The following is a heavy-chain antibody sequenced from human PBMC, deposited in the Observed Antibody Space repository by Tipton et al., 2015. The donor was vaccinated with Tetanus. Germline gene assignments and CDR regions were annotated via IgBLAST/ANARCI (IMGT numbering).Heavy chain of an antibody. CDR3: ATTPPAGDFQH. Sequence: TLSLTCTVSGGSVSSGSYYWSWIRQPPGKRLEWIGYIYYSGSTNYNPSLKSRVTISVDTSKNQFSLKLSSVTAADTAVYYCATTPPAGDFQHWGQGTLVTVSS. V-gene: IGHV4-61*01. CDR1: GGSVSSGSYY. D-gene: IGHD7-27*01. J-gene: IGHJ1*01. CDR2: IYYSGST.